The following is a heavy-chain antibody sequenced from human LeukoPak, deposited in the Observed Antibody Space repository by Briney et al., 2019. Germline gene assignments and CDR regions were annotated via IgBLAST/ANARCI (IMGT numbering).Heavy chain of an antibody. CDR3: ARAGATVINY. J-gene: IGHJ4*02. D-gene: IGHD5-12*01. CDR2: IFYSGST. V-gene: IGHV4-59*01. Sequence: SETLSLTCAVSGGSISTYCWTWIRQPPGRGLEWIGYIFYSGSTNYNPSLKSRVTISVDTSKNQFSLKLSSVTAADTAVYYCARAGATVINYWGQGTLVTVSS. CDR1: GGSISTYC.